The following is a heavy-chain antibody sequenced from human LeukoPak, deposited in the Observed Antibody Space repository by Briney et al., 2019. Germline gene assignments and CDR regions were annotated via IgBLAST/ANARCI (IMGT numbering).Heavy chain of an antibody. CDR1: GYTLTSYS. CDR3: ARASYCSYGSCYSDY. V-gene: IGHV1-18*01. J-gene: IGHJ4*02. Sequence: ASVTVSYKASGYTLTSYSISWVRQAPGQGLEWMGWISAYNGNTIYAQKVKGRVTMTTDTSTSTAYMGLRSLNSDDAAVYYCARASYCSYGSCYSDYSGQGTLVTVSS. CDR2: ISAYNGNT. D-gene: IGHD2-15*01.